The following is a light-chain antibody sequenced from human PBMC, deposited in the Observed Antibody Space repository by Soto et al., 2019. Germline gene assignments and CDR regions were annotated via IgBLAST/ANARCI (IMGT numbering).Light chain of an antibody. J-gene: IGKJ1*01. CDR1: QTIGRY. CDR3: QPSYSTPRP. Sequence: XQMTQXPSSXSAXGGDRVNXTXRASQTIGRYLNWYQQKPGKAPKLLIYAASSLQSGVPSRFSGSGSGTDFTLTISSLQPEDFATYYCQPSYSTPRPFGQGTKVDI. V-gene: IGKV1-39*01. CDR2: AAS.